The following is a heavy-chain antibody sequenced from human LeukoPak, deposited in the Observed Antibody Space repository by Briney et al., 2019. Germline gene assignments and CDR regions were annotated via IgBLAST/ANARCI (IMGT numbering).Heavy chain of an antibody. Sequence: GGSLRLSCAASGFTFSSYGMSWVRQTPGKGLEWVSGISGSGGSTYYADSVKGRFTISRDNSKNTLYLHMNSLRAEDSAVYYCAKELYHHGLFDWLFDYWGQGTLVTVSS. CDR3: AKELYHHGLFDWLFDY. V-gene: IGHV3-23*01. CDR2: ISGSGGST. CDR1: GFTFSSYG. J-gene: IGHJ4*02. D-gene: IGHD3-9*01.